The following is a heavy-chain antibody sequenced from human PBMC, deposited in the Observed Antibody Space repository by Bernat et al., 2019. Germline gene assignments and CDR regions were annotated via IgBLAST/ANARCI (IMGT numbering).Heavy chain of an antibody. CDR2: IYYSGST. Sequence: QVQLQESGPGLVKPSQTLSLTCTVSGGSISSGDYYWSWIRQPPGKGLEWIGYIYYSGSTYYNPSLKSRVTISVDTSKNQFSLKLSSVTAADTAVYYCARDNWNYVFGNYGMDVWGQGTTVTVSS. V-gene: IGHV4-30-4*01. D-gene: IGHD1-7*01. CDR1: GGSISSGDYY. J-gene: IGHJ6*02. CDR3: ARDNWNYVFGNYGMDV.